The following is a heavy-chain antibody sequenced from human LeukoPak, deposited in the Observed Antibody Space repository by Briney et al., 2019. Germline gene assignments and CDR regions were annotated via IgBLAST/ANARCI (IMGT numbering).Heavy chain of an antibody. V-gene: IGHV3-9*01. CDR1: GFTFDDYA. CDR2: ISWNSGSI. Sequence: GGSLRLSCAASGFTFDDYAMHWVRQAPGKGLEWVSGISWNSGSIGYADSVKGRFTISRDNAKNSLYLQMNSLRAEDTALYYCVRGQDAFDIWGQGTMVTVSS. D-gene: IGHD5-12*01. J-gene: IGHJ3*02. CDR3: VRGQDAFDI.